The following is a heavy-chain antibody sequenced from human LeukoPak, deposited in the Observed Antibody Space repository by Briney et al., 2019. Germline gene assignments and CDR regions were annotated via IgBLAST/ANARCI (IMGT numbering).Heavy chain of an antibody. CDR3: ARDQTLGSGRFDY. CDR2: VYYSGNT. CDR1: GGSISSYY. J-gene: IGHJ4*02. V-gene: IGHV4-59*01. Sequence: SETLSLPCTVSGGSISSYYWSWIRQPPGKGLEWIGYVYYSGNTNYNPSLKRRVHISVDTSKNQLSLNLTSVTAADTAVYYCARDQTLGSGRFDYWGQGTLVTVSS. D-gene: IGHD3-10*01.